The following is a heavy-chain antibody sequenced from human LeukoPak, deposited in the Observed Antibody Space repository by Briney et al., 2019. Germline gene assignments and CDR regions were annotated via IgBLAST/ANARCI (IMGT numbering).Heavy chain of an antibody. CDR1: GFTFSDYY. D-gene: IGHD4-23*01. CDR2: ISSSGSTI. V-gene: IGHV3-11*04. Sequence: PGGSLRLSCAASGFTFSDYYMSWIRQAPGKGLEWVSYISSSGSTIYYADSVKGRFTISRDNAKNSLYLQMNSLRAEDTAVYYCARDPRWSGSPYYYYYYMDVWGKGTTVTVSS. CDR3: ARDPRWSGSPYYYYYYMDV. J-gene: IGHJ6*03.